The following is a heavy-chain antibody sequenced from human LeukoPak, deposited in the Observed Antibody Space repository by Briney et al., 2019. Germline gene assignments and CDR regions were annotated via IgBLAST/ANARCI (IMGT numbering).Heavy chain of an antibody. J-gene: IGHJ4*02. CDR1: GFTVSSNY. V-gene: IGHV3-66*01. Sequence: GGSLRLSCAASGFTVSSNYMSWVRQAPGKGLEWVSVIYSGGSTYYADSVEGRFTISRDNSKNTLYLQMNSLRAEDTAVYYCARAAYYYLFFDYWGQGTLVTVSS. D-gene: IGHD3-22*01. CDR3: ARAAYYYLFFDY. CDR2: IYSGGST.